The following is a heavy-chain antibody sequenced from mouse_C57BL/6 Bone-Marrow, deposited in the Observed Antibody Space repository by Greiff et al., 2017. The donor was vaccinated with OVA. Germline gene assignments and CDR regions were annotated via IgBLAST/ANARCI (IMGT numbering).Heavy chain of an antibody. V-gene: IGHV5-4*01. J-gene: IGHJ3*01. CDR2: ISDGGSYT. CDR1: GFTFSSYA. Sequence: EVNVVESGGGLVKPGGSLKLSCAASGFTFSSYAMSWVRQTPEKRLEWVATISDGGSYTYYPDNVKGRFPISRDNAKNNLYLQMSHLKSEDTAMYYCAREGDAYWGQGTLVTVSA. CDR3: AREGDAY.